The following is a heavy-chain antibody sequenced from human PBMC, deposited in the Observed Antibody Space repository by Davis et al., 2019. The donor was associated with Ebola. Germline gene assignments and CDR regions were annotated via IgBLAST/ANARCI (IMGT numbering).Heavy chain of an antibody. J-gene: IGHJ5*02. CDR3: ARDLGLTADAYNWFDP. CDR1: GGSISSGDYY. V-gene: IGHV4-30-4*01. Sequence: LRLSCTVSGGSISSGDYYWSWIRQPPGKGLEWIGYIYYSGSTYYNPSLKSRVTISVDTSKNQFSLKLSSVTAADTAVYYCARDLGLTADAYNWFDPWGQGTLVTVSS. CDR2: IYYSGST. D-gene: IGHD3-9*01.